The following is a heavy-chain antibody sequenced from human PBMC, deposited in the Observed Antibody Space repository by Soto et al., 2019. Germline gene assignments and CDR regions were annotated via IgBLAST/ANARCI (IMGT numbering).Heavy chain of an antibody. Sequence: LRLSCAASGFTFSSYSMNWVRQAPGKGLEWVSSISSSSSYIYYADSVKGRFTISRDNAKNSLYLQMNSLRAEGTAVYYCAGGHMITFGGVISTWGQGTLVTVSS. CDR1: GFTFSSYS. D-gene: IGHD3-16*01. V-gene: IGHV3-21*01. CDR2: ISSSSSYI. J-gene: IGHJ5*02. CDR3: AGGHMITFGGVIST.